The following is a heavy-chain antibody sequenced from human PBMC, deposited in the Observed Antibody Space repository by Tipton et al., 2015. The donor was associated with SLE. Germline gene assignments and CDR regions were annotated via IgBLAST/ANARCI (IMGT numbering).Heavy chain of an antibody. CDR1: GYSISSGYY. D-gene: IGHD4-11*01. CDR2: ISYSGST. V-gene: IGHV4-38-2*01. J-gene: IGHJ5*02. CDR3: ARYPESNYHWFGP. Sequence: TLSLTCAVSGYSISSGYYWGWIRQPPGKGLEWIGSISYSGSTFYNPSLKSLVAISVDTSKNQFSLKLSSVTAADTAVYYCARYPESNYHWFGPWGQGALVTVSS.